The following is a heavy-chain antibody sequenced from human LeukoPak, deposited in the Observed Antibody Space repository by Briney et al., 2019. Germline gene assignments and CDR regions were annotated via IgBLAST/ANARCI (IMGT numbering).Heavy chain of an antibody. V-gene: IGHV1-18*01. Sequence: GASVKVSCKASGYTFTNYGFNWVRQAPGQGLEWMGYISAYNGDTNYAQKLQGRVTMTTDTSTSTAYMELRSLRSDDTAVYYCARSRIAARLRWDYFDYWGQGTLVTVSS. D-gene: IGHD6-6*01. CDR3: ARSRIAARLRWDYFDY. CDR2: ISAYNGDT. J-gene: IGHJ4*02. CDR1: GYTFTNYG.